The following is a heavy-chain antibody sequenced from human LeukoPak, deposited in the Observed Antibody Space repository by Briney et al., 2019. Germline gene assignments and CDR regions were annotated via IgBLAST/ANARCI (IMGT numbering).Heavy chain of an antibody. CDR1: GFTVSSNY. CDR3: ARITYYDYVWGSYRYPDY. CDR2: IYSGGST. J-gene: IGHJ4*02. D-gene: IGHD3-16*02. Sequence: GGSLRLSCAASGFTVSSNYMSWVRQAPGKGLEWVSVIYSGGSTYYADSVKGRFTISRDNSKNTLYLQMNSLRAEDTAVYYCARITYYDYVWGSYRYPDYWGQGTLVTVSS. V-gene: IGHV3-53*01.